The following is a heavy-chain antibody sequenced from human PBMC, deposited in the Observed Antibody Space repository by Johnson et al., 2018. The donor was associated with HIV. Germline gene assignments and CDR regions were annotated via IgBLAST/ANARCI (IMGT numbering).Heavy chain of an antibody. Sequence: QVQLVESGGGLVKPGGSLRLSCAASGFTFSNAWMSWVRQAPGKGLEWVAVISSDESYKHYGDSVKGRFTVSKDSSKSTLFLQMNSLRPDDTAVYYCVREGAPSGRDFGAFDIWGQGTMVTVSS. CDR3: VREGAPSGRDFGAFDI. CDR2: ISSDESYK. V-gene: IGHV3-30*03. CDR1: GFTFSNAW. J-gene: IGHJ3*02. D-gene: IGHD1-26*01.